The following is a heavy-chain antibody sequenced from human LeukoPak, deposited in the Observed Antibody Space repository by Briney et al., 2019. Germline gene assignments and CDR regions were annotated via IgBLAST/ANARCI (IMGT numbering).Heavy chain of an antibody. D-gene: IGHD2-15*01. Sequence: GGSLRLSCAASGFTFDDYAMHWVRQAPGKGLEWVSAISGSGAGTFYADSVKGRFTISRDNSKNTLYLQMNSLRADDTAVYYCAKLKESATAYWGQGTLVTVSS. J-gene: IGHJ4*02. CDR3: AKLKESATAY. V-gene: IGHV3-23*01. CDR1: GFTFDDYA. CDR2: ISGSGAGT.